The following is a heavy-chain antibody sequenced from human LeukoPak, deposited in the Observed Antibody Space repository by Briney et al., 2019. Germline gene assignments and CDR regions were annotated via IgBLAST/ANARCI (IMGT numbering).Heavy chain of an antibody. V-gene: IGHV4-59*11. Sequence: SETLSLTCTVSGGSISSHYWSWIRQPPGKGLEWIGYIYYSGSTNYNPSLKSRVTISVDTSKNQFSLKLSSVTAADTAVYYCARGGETGTTSYYYYYMDVWGKGTTVPVSS. J-gene: IGHJ6*03. CDR2: IYYSGST. CDR1: GGSISSHY. CDR3: ARGGETGTTSYYYYYMDV. D-gene: IGHD1-7*01.